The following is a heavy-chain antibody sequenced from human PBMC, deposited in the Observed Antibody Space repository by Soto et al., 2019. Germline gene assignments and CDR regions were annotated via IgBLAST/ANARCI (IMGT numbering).Heavy chain of an antibody. CDR1: GFTFSSYA. CDR3: ARLDYDFWSGQEGMDV. CDR2: ISYDGSNK. J-gene: IGHJ6*02. D-gene: IGHD3-3*01. V-gene: IGHV3-30-3*01. Sequence: QVQLVESGGGVVQPGRSLRLSCAASGFTFSSYAMHWVRQAPGKGLEWVAVISYDGSNKYYADSVKGRFTISRDNYKNTLYLQMKSLRAEDTAVYYCARLDYDFWSGQEGMDVWGQGTTVTVSS.